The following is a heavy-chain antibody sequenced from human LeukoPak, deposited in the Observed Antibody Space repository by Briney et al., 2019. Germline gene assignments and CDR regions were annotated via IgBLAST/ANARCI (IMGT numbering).Heavy chain of an antibody. CDR1: GGTISSYY. J-gene: IGHJ2*01. CDR3: ARVPTWRRLGFDL. D-gene: IGHD1-1*01. CDR2: IYYSGST. Sequence: SETLSLTCNVPGGTISSYYWSWIRKPPGKGLEWIGYIYYSGSTNYNPSLNSRGTISADTSKNQFSQKLTSVTAAVTAADYCARVPTWRRLGFDLRGRGTLVTVSS. V-gene: IGHV4-59*01.